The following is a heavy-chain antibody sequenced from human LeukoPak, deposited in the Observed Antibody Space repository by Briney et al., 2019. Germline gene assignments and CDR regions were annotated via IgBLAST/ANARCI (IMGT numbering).Heavy chain of an antibody. J-gene: IGHJ4*02. D-gene: IGHD6-13*01. V-gene: IGHV3-23*01. Sequence: GGSLRLSCAASGFTFSSYSMNWVRQAPGKGLEWVAGISDSGERTHYADSVKGRLTISRDNSKNTLYLQMNSLRAEDTAVYYCSKGGRTSSWYRVADFPRGDYWGQGTLVTVSS. CDR2: ISDSGERT. CDR3: SKGGRTSSWYRVADFPRGDY. CDR1: GFTFSSYS.